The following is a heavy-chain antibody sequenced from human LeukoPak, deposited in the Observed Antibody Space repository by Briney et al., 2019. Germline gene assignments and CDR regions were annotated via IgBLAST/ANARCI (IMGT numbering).Heavy chain of an antibody. D-gene: IGHD1-7*01. J-gene: IGHJ4*02. CDR2: IYTSGST. Sequence: SETLSLTCTVSGGSISSYYWSWIRQPAGKGLEWIGRIYTSGSTNYNPSLKSRVTMSVDTSKSQVSLKLISVTAADTAVYYCARENWNYGEDFWGQGTLVTVSS. CDR3: ARENWNYGEDF. CDR1: GGSISSYY. V-gene: IGHV4-4*07.